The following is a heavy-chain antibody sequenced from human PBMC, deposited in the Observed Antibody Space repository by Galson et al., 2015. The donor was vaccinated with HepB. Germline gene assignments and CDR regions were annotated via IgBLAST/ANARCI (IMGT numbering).Heavy chain of an antibody. CDR2: ISYDGSNK. CDR1: GFTFSSYG. Sequence: SLRLSCAASGFTFSSYGMHWVRQAPGKGLEWVAVISYDGSNKYYADSVKGRFTISRDNSKNTLYLQMNSLRAEDTAVYYCAKDRLTGSGSYSDAFDIWGQGTMVTVSS. CDR3: AKDRLTGSGSYSDAFDI. V-gene: IGHV3-30*18. J-gene: IGHJ3*02. D-gene: IGHD3-10*01.